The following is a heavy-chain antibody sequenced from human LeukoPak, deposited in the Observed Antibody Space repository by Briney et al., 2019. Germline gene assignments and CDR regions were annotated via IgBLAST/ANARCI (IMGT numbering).Heavy chain of an antibody. D-gene: IGHD2-2*02. V-gene: IGHV4-39*07. CDR3: ATSPHCSGTSCYTY. Sequence: SETLSLTCTVSGGSISSSSYYWGWIRQPPGKGLEWIGSIYYSGITYYNPSLKSRVTVSVDTAKNQFSLRLSSVTAADTAVYYCATSPHCSGTSCYTYWGQGTLVTVSS. CDR2: IYYSGIT. J-gene: IGHJ4*02. CDR1: GGSISSSSYY.